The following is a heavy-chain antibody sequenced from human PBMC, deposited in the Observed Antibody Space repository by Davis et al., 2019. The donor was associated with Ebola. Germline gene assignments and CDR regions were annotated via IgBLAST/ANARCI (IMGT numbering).Heavy chain of an antibody. Sequence: GESLKISCAASGFTFSSYWMHWVRQAPGKGLVWVSRINSDGSSTSYADSVKGRFTISRDNAKNTLYLQMNSLRAEDTAVYYCARGKWGYSYGYGSYWGQGTLVTVSS. CDR2: INSDGSST. CDR1: GFTFSSYW. D-gene: IGHD5-18*01. J-gene: IGHJ4*02. V-gene: IGHV3-74*01. CDR3: ARGKWGYSYGYGSY.